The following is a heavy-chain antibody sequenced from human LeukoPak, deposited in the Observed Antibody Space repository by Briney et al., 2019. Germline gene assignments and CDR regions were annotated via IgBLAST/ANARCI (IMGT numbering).Heavy chain of an antibody. D-gene: IGHD1-26*01. V-gene: IGHV4-34*01. CDR1: GESLSKYY. J-gene: IGHJ4*02. CDR3: ASSVGSTDY. Sequence: KPSETLSLTCAVYGESLSKYYWTWIRQSPGKGLEWIGEISHRGSTNLNPSLKSRVTLSVDTSKHQFSLKLTSVTATDAAVYYCASSVGSTDYWGQGTLVTVSS. CDR2: ISHRGST.